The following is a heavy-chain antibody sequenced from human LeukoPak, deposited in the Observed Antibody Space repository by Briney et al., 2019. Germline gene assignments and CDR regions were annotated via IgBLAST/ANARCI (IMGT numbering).Heavy chain of an antibody. CDR3: ASASAVPGIAAAGRFDP. V-gene: IGHV4-31*03. Sequence: TLSLTCTVSGGSLSSGGYYWSWIRQHPGKGLEWIGYIYYSGSTYYNPSLKSRVTISVDTSKNQFSLKLSSVTAADTAVYYCASASAVPGIAAAGRFDPWGQGTLVTVSS. CDR1: GGSLSSGGYY. CDR2: IYYSGST. D-gene: IGHD6-13*01. J-gene: IGHJ5*02.